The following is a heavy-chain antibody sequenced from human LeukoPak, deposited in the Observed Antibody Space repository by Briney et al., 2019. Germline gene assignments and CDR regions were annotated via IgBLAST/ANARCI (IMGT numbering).Heavy chain of an antibody. Sequence: SETLSLTCAVYGGSFSGYYWSWIRQPPGKGLEWIGEISHSRSTNYNPSLKSRVTISVDTSKNQFSLKLSSVTAADMAVYYCARHGYQGYYFDYWGQGTLVTVSS. V-gene: IGHV4-34*01. CDR3: ARHGYQGYYFDY. CDR1: GGSFSGYY. CDR2: ISHSRST. D-gene: IGHD5-24*01. J-gene: IGHJ4*02.